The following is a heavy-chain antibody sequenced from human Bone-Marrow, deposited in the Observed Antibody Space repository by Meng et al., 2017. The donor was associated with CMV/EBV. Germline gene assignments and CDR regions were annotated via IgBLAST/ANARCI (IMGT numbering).Heavy chain of an antibody. CDR2: FDPEDGET. Sequence: ASVKVSCKVSGYTLTELSMHWVRQAPGKGLEWMGGFDPEDGETIYAQKFQGRVTMTEDTSTDTAYMELSSLRSEDTAVYYCATDLAIIWNGGTLFDIWGQGTMVPVSS. D-gene: IGHD1-1*01. V-gene: IGHV1-24*01. CDR1: GYTLTELS. CDR3: ATDLAIIWNGGTLFDI. J-gene: IGHJ3*02.